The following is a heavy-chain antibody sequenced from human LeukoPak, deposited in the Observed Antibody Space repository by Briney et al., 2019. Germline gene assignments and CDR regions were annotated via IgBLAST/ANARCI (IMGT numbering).Heavy chain of an antibody. Sequence: GGSLRLSCAASGFTVSSNYMSWVRQAPGKGLEWVSVIYSGGSTYYADSVKGRFTISRDNSKNTLYPQMNSLRAEDTAVYYCARGRGYSYGVPFDYWGQGTLVTVSS. V-gene: IGHV3-53*01. CDR2: IYSGGST. CDR1: GFTVSSNY. D-gene: IGHD5-18*01. CDR3: ARGRGYSYGVPFDY. J-gene: IGHJ4*02.